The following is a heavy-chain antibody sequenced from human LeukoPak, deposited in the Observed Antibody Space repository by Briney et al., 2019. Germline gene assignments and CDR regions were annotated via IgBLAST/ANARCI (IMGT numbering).Heavy chain of an antibody. CDR1: GFTFSSSW. D-gene: IGHD1-26*01. J-gene: IGHJ4*02. CDR2: INEDGSTT. V-gene: IGHV3-74*01. CDR3: VRDLGGRSGH. Sequence: GGSLRLSCAASGFTFSSSWMHWVRQAPGKGLVWVSRINEDGSTTNYADSVKGRSTIFRDNAKNTLYLQMNSLRAEDTAVYYCVRDLGGRSGHWGQGTLVTVSS.